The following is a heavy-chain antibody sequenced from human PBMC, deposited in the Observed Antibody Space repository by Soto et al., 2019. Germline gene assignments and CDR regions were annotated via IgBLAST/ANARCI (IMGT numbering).Heavy chain of an antibody. J-gene: IGHJ5*02. CDR2: ISPGSRYP. CDR1: GFTFSSYG. Sequence: PGGSLRLSCAASGFTFSSYGMHWIRQAPGKGLEWLSYISPGSRYPAYADSVKGRFTISRDNAKRSLYLQMMSLTAEDTAIYYCVRGGGGGLFDPWGQGTMVTVSS. D-gene: IGHD2-15*01. CDR3: VRGGGGGLFDP. V-gene: IGHV3-21*05.